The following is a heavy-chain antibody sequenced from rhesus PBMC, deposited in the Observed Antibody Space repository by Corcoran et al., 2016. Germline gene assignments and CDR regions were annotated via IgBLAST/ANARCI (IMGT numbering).Heavy chain of an antibody. CDR2: IYGSASST. V-gene: IGHV4-169*01. CDR3: ARGPYGSSYFDY. CDR1: GGSISSSY. J-gene: IGHJ4*01. Sequence: QLQLQESGPGLVKPSETLSVTCAVSGGSISSSYWSWIRQAPGKGLEWIGYIYGSASSTNSNPSLKSRVTLSVDTTKKQLSLKLSAVTAADTAVYYCARGPYGSSYFDYRGQGVLVTVSS. D-gene: IGHD4-29*01.